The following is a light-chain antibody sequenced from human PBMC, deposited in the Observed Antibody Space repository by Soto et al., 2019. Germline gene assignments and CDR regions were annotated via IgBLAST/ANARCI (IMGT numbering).Light chain of an antibody. V-gene: IGLV2-14*01. CDR3: SPFSSIPREV. Sequence: QSALTQPASVSGSPGQSITISCTGTSSDVGGYSYVSWYQQHPGKTPKLMIYEVSNRPSGVSHRFSGSKSGNTASLTISGLRTEDGADYYCSPFSSIPREVFGGGTKLTVL. J-gene: IGLJ2*01. CDR1: SSDVGGYSY. CDR2: EVS.